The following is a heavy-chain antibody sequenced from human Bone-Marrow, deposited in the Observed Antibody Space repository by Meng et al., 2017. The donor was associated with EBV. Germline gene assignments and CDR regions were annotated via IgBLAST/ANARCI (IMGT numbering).Heavy chain of an antibody. V-gene: IGHV3-11*01. CDR3: ATTDPLRFDY. Sequence: QVQLVGAVGGWGEPGGSLVLSCAASGFTFSDYYMSWIRQAPGKGLEWVSYISSSGSTIYYADSVKGRFTITRDNAKNSLYLQMNSLRAEDTAVYYCATTDPLRFDYWGQGTLVTVSS. CDR1: GFTFSDYY. J-gene: IGHJ4*02. CDR2: ISSSGSTI.